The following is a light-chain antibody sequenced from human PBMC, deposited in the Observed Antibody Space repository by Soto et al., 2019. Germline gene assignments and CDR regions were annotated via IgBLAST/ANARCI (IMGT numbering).Light chain of an antibody. CDR3: ATWDDSLRGVV. Sequence: QSVLTQKPSASGTPGQRVTISCSGSSSNIGSNYVYWYRQLPGTAPKLLIYANSQRPSGVPDRFSGSKSGTSASLAISGLRSEDEADYYCATWDDSLRGVVFGGGTKLTVL. CDR2: ANS. J-gene: IGLJ2*01. CDR1: SSNIGSNY. V-gene: IGLV1-47*01.